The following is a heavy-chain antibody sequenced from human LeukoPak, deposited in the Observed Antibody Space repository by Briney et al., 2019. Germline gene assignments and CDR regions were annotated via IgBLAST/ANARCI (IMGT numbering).Heavy chain of an antibody. CDR1: GGSFSGYY. V-gene: IGHV4-34*01. CDR3: ARVRASTARGRSSGSYRPTYNWFDP. J-gene: IGHJ5*02. D-gene: IGHD3-10*01. Sequence: PSETLSLTCAVYGGSFSGYYWSWIRQPPGKGLEWIGEINHSGSTNYNPSLKSRVTISVDTSKNQFSLKLSSVTAADTAVYYCARVRASTARGRSSGSYRPTYNWFDPWGQGTLVTVSS. CDR2: INHSGST.